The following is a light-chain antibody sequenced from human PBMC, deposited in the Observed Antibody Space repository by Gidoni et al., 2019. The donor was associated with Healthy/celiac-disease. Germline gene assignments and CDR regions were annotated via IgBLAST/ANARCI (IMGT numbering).Light chain of an antibody. V-gene: IGLV3-21*02. Sequence: SSVLTPPPSVPVAPGQTARITCGGNNSGSKSVHWYQQKPGQAPVLVVYDDSDRPSGIPERFSGSNSGNTATLTISRVEAGDEADYYCQVWDSSSDHWVFGGGTKLTVL. CDR3: QVWDSSSDHWV. CDR2: DDS. J-gene: IGLJ3*02. CDR1: NSGSKS.